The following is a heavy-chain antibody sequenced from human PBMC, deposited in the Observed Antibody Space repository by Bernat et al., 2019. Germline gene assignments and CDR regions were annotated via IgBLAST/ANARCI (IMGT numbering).Heavy chain of an antibody. D-gene: IGHD6-19*01. CDR3: ARDGGRGWYGPFDS. CDR1: GFTFSSYA. V-gene: IGHV3-30-3*01. Sequence: QVQLVESGGGVVQPGRSLRLSCAASGFTFSSYAMHWVRQAPGKGLEWVAVISYDGSNKYYADSGKGRFTISRDNSKNTLYLQMNSLRAEDTAVYYCARDGGRGWYGPFDSWGQGTQVTVSP. CDR2: ISYDGSNK. J-gene: IGHJ4*03.